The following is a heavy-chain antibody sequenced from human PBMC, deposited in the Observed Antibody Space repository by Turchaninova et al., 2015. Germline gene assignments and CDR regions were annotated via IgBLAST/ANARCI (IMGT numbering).Heavy chain of an antibody. J-gene: IGHJ6*03. CDR2: ISCYNGDT. CDR1: GYTFSRHG. D-gene: IGHD3-22*01. V-gene: IGHV1-18*01. Sequence: QVQLVQSGAELKQPGASVRVSCRASGYTFSRHGISWVRQAPGQGLEWRGWISCYNGDTRYEQKVQDTVYMAKDTSTSTVYMELRSLRSDDTAVYFCARDPSNTSGYYAYMDVWGKGTTVTVSS. CDR3: ARDPSNTSGYYAYMDV.